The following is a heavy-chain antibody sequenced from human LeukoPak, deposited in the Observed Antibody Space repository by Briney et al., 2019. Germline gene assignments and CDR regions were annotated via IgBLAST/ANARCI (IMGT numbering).Heavy chain of an antibody. CDR2: ISAYNGNT. V-gene: IGHV1-18*01. CDR3: ARAPPRYYYDSSGYYSY. CDR1: GYTFTSYG. D-gene: IGHD3-22*01. J-gene: IGHJ4*02. Sequence: ASVKVSCKASGYTFTSYGISWVRQAPGQGLEWMGWISAYNGNTNYAQKLQVRVTMTTDTSTSTAYMELRSLRSDDTAVYYCARAPPRYYYDSSGYYSYWGQGTLVTVSS.